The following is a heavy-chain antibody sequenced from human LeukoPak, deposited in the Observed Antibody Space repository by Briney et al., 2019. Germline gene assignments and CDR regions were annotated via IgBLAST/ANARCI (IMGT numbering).Heavy chain of an antibody. CDR1: GFTVSSNY. J-gene: IGHJ6*03. D-gene: IGHD6-19*01. CDR2: IYSGGST. CDR3: ARGGIAVAGNGYYYYMDV. Sequence: GGSLRLSCAASGFTVSSNYMSWVRQAPGKGLEWVSVIYSGGSTYYADSVKGRFTISRDNSKNTLYLQMNSLRAEDTAVYYCARGGIAVAGNGYYYYMDVWGKGTTVTISS. V-gene: IGHV3-66*01.